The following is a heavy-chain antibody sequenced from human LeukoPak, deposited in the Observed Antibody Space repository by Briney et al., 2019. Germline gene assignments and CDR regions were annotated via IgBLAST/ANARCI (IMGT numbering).Heavy chain of an antibody. V-gene: IGHV3-30*18. Sequence: PGGSLRLSCAASGFTFNSYGMHWVRQAPGKGLEWVAVISYDGSNKYYADSVKGRFTISRDNSNNTLYLQMNSLRAEDTAVYYCAKGRAITMVGNGFDYWGQGTLVTVSS. CDR3: AKGRAITMVGNGFDY. CDR1: GFTFNSYG. CDR2: ISYDGSNK. D-gene: IGHD3-10*01. J-gene: IGHJ4*02.